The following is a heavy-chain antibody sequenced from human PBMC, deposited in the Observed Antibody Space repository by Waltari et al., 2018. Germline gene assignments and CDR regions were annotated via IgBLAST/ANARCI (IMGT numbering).Heavy chain of an antibody. CDR3: AKDGMTGTIDY. CDR1: GFTFSDYY. Sequence: QVQLVESGGGLVKPGGSLRLSCAASGFTFSDYYMSWIRQAPGKGLGGVSYISSSVSPIFYADSVKGRFTISRDNAKNSLYLQMNSLRAEDTAVYYCAKDGMTGTIDYWGQGILVTVSS. V-gene: IGHV3-11*04. CDR2: ISSSVSPI. D-gene: IGHD1-7*01. J-gene: IGHJ4*02.